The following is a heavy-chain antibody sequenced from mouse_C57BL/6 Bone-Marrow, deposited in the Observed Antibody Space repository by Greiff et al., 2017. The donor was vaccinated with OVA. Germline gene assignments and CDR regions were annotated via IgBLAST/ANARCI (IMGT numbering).Heavy chain of an antibody. CDR1: GYTFTSYW. D-gene: IGHD1-1*01. CDR2: IDPSDSYT. J-gene: IGHJ1*03. CDR3: ARDPYGDWYFDV. V-gene: IGHV1-50*01. Sequence: QVQLQHPGAELVKPGASVKLSCKASGYTFTSYWMQWVKQRPGQGLEWIGEIDPSDSYTNYNQKFKGKATLTVDTSSSTAYMQLSSLTSEDSAVYYCARDPYGDWYFDVWGTGTTVTVSS.